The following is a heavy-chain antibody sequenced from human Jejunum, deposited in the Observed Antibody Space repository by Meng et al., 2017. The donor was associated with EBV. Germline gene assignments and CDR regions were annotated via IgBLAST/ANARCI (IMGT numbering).Heavy chain of an antibody. J-gene: IGHJ4*02. CDR1: GCSINNYY. CDR2: IYYSGSP. CDR3: ARWWGTAATGMGGGFDY. D-gene: IGHD6-13*01. Sequence: QVRCPESAPVLVNPSEPLSLTCPVAGCSINNYYWSWIRHPPGKGLEWIGYIYYSGSPNYHPPLKSLVTISVDTSKNQFSLKLSSVTAADTAVYYCARWWGTAATGMGGGFDYWGQGTLVTVSS. V-gene: IGHV4-59*01.